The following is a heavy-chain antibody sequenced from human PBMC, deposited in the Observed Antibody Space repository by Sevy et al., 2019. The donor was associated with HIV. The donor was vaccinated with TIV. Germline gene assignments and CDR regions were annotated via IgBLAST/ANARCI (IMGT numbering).Heavy chain of an antibody. D-gene: IGHD5-12*01. J-gene: IGHJ4*02. CDR3: AGETVSGYNL. V-gene: IGHV3-53*01. Sequence: GGSLRLSCAVSGFPVRSNYISWVRQAPGKGLEWVSTIYAGGNTYYADSVKGRFSISRDNSKNIVYLQINGLRGEDTAVYYCAGETVSGYNLWGQGTLVTVSS. CDR1: GFPVRSNY. CDR2: IYAGGNT.